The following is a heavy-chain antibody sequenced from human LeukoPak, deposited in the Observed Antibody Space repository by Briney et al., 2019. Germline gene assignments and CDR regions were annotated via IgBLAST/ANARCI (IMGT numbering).Heavy chain of an antibody. CDR2: ISAYNGNT. J-gene: IGHJ4*02. CDR3: ARAPPFYDSSGSIDY. CDR1: GYTFTSYG. V-gene: IGHV1-18*01. D-gene: IGHD3-22*01. Sequence: ASVKVSCKASGYTFTSYGISWVRQAPGQGLEWMGWISAYNGNTNYAQKLQGRVAMTTDTSTSTAYMELRSLRSDDTAVYYCARAPPFYDSSGSIDYWGQGTLVTVSS.